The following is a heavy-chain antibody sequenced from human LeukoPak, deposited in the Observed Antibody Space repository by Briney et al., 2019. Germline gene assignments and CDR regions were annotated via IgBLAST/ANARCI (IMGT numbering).Heavy chain of an antibody. CDR2: INHSGST. Sequence: SETLSLTCTVFGDSVSSSNYYWAWIRQPPGKGLEWIGEINHSGSTNYNPSLKSRVTISVDTSKNQFSLKLSSVTAADTAVYYCASSHTYYDYVWGSYRSPTTAGYFDYWGQGTLVTVSS. V-gene: IGHV4-39*07. CDR3: ASSHTYYDYVWGSYRSPTTAGYFDY. D-gene: IGHD3-16*02. CDR1: GDSVSSSNYY. J-gene: IGHJ4*02.